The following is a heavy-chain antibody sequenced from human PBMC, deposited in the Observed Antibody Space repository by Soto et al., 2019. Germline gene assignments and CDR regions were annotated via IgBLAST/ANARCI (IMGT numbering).Heavy chain of an antibody. D-gene: IGHD6-19*01. CDR2: IWYDGSNK. J-gene: IGHJ4*02. V-gene: IGHV3-33*01. CDR3: ARVRSGWYGTEDGYFDY. CDR1: GFTFSSYG. Sequence: QVQLVECGGGVVQPGRSLRLSCAASGFTFSSYGMHWVRQAPGKGLEWVAIIWYDGSNKYYADSVKGRFTISRDNSKNTLYLQMNSLRAEDTAVYYCARVRSGWYGTEDGYFDYWGQGTLVTVSS.